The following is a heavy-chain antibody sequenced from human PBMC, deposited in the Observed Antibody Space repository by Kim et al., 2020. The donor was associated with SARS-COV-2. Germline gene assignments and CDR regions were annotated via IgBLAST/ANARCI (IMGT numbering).Heavy chain of an antibody. CDR1: GFTFSSYS. Sequence: GGSLRLSCAASGFTFSSYSMNWVRQAPGKGLEWISYITTGFIDYADSVRGRFTISRDNAKNSLYLQMNSLRDEDTAVYYCVRDHWYAFDLWGQGTLVTVSS. CDR3: VRDHWYAFDL. D-gene: IGHD6-13*01. V-gene: IGHV3-48*02. J-gene: IGHJ4*02. CDR2: ITTGFI.